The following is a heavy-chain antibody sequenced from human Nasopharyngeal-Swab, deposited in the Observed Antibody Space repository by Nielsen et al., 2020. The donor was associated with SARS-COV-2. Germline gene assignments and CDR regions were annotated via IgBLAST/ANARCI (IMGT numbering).Heavy chain of an antibody. D-gene: IGHD3-22*01. V-gene: IGHV1-46*01. CDR2: INPSGGST. CDR3: ARIDISVPGGDYYDY. Sequence: VRQENGQGLEWMGIINPSGGSTSYAQKFQGRVNMTRDTSTSTVYMEMSSLRSEDTAVYYCARIDISVPGGDYYDYWGQGTLVTVSS. J-gene: IGHJ4*02.